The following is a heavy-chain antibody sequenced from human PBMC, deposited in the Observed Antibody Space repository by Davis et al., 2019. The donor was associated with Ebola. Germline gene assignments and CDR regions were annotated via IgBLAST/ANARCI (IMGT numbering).Heavy chain of an antibody. J-gene: IGHJ6*02. Sequence: GESLKISCAASGFTFSNYAMSWVRQAPGEGLEWVGWINGGNGDTKCSQKFQGRVTFTRDASASTAYMELSSLRSEDTAMYYCARDEDVWGQGTTVTVSS. CDR2: INGGNGDT. CDR1: GFTFSNYA. V-gene: IGHV1-3*01. CDR3: ARDEDV.